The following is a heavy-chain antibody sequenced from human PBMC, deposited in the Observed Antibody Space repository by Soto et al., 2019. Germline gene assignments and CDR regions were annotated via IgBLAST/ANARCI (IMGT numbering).Heavy chain of an antibody. D-gene: IGHD1-26*01. J-gene: IGHJ4*02. CDR3: ARGIVGATTFDY. CDR1: GGTTSSSNW. Sequence: SQTLSLTYAVSGGTTSSSNWRSWFRQPPGKGLEWIGEIYHSGSTNYNPSLKSRVTISVDKSKNQFSLKLSSVTAADTAVYYCARGIVGATTFDYWGQGTLVTVS. V-gene: IGHV4-4*02. CDR2: IYHSGST.